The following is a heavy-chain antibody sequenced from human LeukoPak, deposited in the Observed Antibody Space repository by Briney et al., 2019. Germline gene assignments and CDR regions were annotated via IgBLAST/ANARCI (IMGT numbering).Heavy chain of an antibody. CDR2: IESDGSST. CDR3: AGGAFDI. V-gene: IGHV3-74*01. CDR1: GFTFSSYW. J-gene: IGHJ3*02. Sequence: GGSLRLSCAASGFTFSSYWMHWVRQAPGKGLVWVSHIESDGSSTSYADFVKGRFTISRDNAENTLYLQMTNLRAEDTAAYYCAGGAFDIWGQGTMVTVSS.